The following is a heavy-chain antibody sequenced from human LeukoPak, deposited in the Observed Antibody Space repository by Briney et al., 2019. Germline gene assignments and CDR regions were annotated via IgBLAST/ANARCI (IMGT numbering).Heavy chain of an antibody. CDR1: GVSISDFY. V-gene: IGHV4-4*07. J-gene: IGHJ4*02. Sequence: SETLSLTCSVSGVSISDFYWSWIRQPAGKGLEWIGRIYTSGNTNYNPSLKSRVTMSLDASKNQFSLKLSSVTAEDTAVYYCARNSGDYWGLGTLVTVSS. CDR3: ARNSGDY. D-gene: IGHD4-23*01. CDR2: IYTSGNT.